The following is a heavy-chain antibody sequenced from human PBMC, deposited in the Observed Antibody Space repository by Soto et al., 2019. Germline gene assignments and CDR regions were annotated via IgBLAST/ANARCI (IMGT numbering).Heavy chain of an antibody. CDR2: IYTSGST. V-gene: IGHV4-4*07. CDR1: GVFISSYY. D-gene: IGHD5-12*01. CDR3: ARDAPGHSDKNWFAP. J-gene: IGHJ5*02. Sequence: SGTLSLTCTVSGVFISSYYWTWIRHLAGKGLEWIGRIYTSGSTNYTPSLKSRVTMSVDTSKNQFSLKLSSVTAADTAVYYCARDAPGHSDKNWFAPWGQGTLVTVS.